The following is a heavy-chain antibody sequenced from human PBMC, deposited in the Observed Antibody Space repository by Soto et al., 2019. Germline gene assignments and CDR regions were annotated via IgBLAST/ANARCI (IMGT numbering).Heavy chain of an antibody. D-gene: IGHD4-17*01. CDR2: IIPIFGTA. J-gene: IGHJ5*02. V-gene: IGHV1-69*12. Sequence: QVQLVQSGAEVKKPGSSVKVSCKASGGTFSSYAISWVRQAPGQGLELMGCIIPIFGTANYAQKFQGRVTMTADEATSTAYMELSSLRSEDTAVYYCARERTSPTLKMTTVTTDWFAPWGQGTLVTVSS. CDR1: GGTFSSYA. CDR3: ARERTSPTLKMTTVTTDWFAP.